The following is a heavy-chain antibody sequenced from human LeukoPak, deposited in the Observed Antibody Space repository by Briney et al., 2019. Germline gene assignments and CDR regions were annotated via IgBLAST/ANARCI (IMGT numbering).Heavy chain of an antibody. D-gene: IGHD2-2*01. CDR2: INGDASNT. V-gene: IGHV3-74*03. Sequence: GGSLRLSCAASGLTFNSYWMHWVRQVAGKGLVWVARINGDASNTTYVDSVKGRFTISRDNAKNTLYLQMNSLRVDDTAVYYCARAMPHDNWFDPWGQGSLVTVSS. CDR3: ARAMPHDNWFDP. J-gene: IGHJ5*02. CDR1: GLTFNSYW.